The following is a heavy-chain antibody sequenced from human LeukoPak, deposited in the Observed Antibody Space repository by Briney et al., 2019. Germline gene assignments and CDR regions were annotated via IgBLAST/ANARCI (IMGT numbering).Heavy chain of an antibody. CDR1: GYTFTRYG. CDR3: ARDHSNWDYAPDF. V-gene: IGHV1-18*01. Sequence: ASVKVSCKASGYTFTRYGISWVRQAPGQGLQWLGWISASNGNTNYAQKFRDRVTMSTDTSTGTAYLDVRSLTSDDTAVYYCARDHSNWDYAPDFWGQGTLVIVSS. J-gene: IGHJ4*02. D-gene: IGHD3-16*01. CDR2: ISASNGNT.